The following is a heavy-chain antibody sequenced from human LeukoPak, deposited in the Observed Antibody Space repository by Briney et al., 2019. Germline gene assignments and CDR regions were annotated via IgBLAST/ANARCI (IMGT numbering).Heavy chain of an antibody. CDR1: GFTFSSYSMN. CDR2: IYYSGST. J-gene: IGHJ4*02. D-gene: IGHD3-10*01. CDR3: ARTRYYYNSRSYGAPYYFDY. Sequence: PGGSLRLSCAASGFTFSSYSMNWVRQPPGKGLEWIGSIYYSGSTYYNPSLKSRVTISVDTSKNQFSLKLSSVTAADTAVYYCARTRYYYNSRSYGAPYYFDYWGQGTLATVSS. V-gene: IGHV4-39*01.